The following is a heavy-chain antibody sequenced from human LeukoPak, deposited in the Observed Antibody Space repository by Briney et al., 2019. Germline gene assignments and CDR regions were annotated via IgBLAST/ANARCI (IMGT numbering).Heavy chain of an antibody. CDR3: ARDQRRYSSGWRPFSDRRELLN. CDR2: IWYDGSNK. V-gene: IGHV3-33*01. J-gene: IGHJ4*02. D-gene: IGHD6-19*01. Sequence: PGRSLRLSCAASGFTFSSYGMHWVRQAPGKGLEWVAVIWYDGSNKYYADSVKGRFTISRDNSKNTLYLQMNSLRAEDTAVYYCARDQRRYSSGWRPFSDRRELLNWGQGTLVTVSS. CDR1: GFTFSSYG.